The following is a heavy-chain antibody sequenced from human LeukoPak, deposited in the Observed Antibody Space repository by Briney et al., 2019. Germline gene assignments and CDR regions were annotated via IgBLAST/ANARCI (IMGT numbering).Heavy chain of an antibody. V-gene: IGHV1-2*02. CDR1: GYTFTGYY. CDR3: ARDYGDAPYYYYMDV. J-gene: IGHJ6*03. CDR2: INPNSSGT. D-gene: IGHD4-17*01. Sequence: GASVKVSCKASGYTFTGYYMHWVRQAPGQGLEWMGWINPNSSGTNYAQKFQGRVTVTRDTSISTAYMELSRLRSDDTAVYYCARDYGDAPYYYYMDVWGKGTTVTVSS.